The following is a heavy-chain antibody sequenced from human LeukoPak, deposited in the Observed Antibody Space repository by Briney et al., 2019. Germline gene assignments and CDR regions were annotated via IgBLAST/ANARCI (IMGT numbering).Heavy chain of an antibody. V-gene: IGHV3-53*01. CDR1: GFTVSSNY. J-gene: IGHJ4*02. Sequence: PGGSLRLSCAASGFTVSSNYMSWVRQAPGKGLEWVSVIYSGGSTYYADSVKGRFTISRHNSKNTLYLQMNSLRAEDTAVYYCAKGTYYYDSSGLDYWGQGTLVTVSS. CDR3: AKGTYYYDSSGLDY. D-gene: IGHD3-22*01. CDR2: IYSGGST.